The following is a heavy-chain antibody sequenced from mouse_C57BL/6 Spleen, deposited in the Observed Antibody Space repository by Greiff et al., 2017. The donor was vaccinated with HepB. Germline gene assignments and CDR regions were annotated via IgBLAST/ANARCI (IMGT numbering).Heavy chain of an antibody. CDR3: ARDYGNYLRYFDY. Sequence: VKLMESGAELVKPGASVKLSCKASGYTFTSYWMHWVKQRPGQGLEWIGMIHPNSGSTNYNEKFKSKATLTVDKSSSTAYMQLSSLTSEDSAVYYCARDYGNYLRYFDYWGQGTTLTVSS. CDR2: IHPNSGST. J-gene: IGHJ2*01. D-gene: IGHD2-1*01. V-gene: IGHV1-64*01. CDR1: GYTFTSYW.